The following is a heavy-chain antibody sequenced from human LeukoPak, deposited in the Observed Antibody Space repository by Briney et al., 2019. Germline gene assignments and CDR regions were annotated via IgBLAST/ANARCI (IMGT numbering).Heavy chain of an antibody. J-gene: IGHJ5*02. CDR2: ISSSGSTK. CDR3: ARGSTLGSCTSSSCHNWFDP. Sequence: GGSLRLSCAASGFTFSSYEMNWVRQAPGKGLEWVSYISSSGSTKYYADSVKGRFTISRDNAKNSLYLLLNSLRVEDTAVYYCARGSTLGSCTSSSCHNWFDPWGQGTLVTVSS. D-gene: IGHD2-2*01. V-gene: IGHV3-48*03. CDR1: GFTFSSYE.